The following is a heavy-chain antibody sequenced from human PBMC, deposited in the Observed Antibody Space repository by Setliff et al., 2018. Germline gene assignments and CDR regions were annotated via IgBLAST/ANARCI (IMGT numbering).Heavy chain of an antibody. CDR2: IFYRGTT. D-gene: IGHD2-15*01. Sequence: PSETLSLTCDVSGYSISSGYYWGWIRQPPGRGLEWIGTIFYRGTTYYNLSLKSPVTISLDASKNQFSLTLTSVTAADTAVYYCARQRVVVGAPSWFDPWGPETLLVTVSS. J-gene: IGHJ5*02. CDR3: ARQRVVVGAPSWFDP. V-gene: IGHV4-38-2*01. CDR1: GYSISSGYY.